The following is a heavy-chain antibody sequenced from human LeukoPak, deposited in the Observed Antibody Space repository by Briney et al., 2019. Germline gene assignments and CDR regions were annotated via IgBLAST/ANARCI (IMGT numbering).Heavy chain of an antibody. CDR2: ISAYNGNT. D-gene: IGHD2-2*01. CDR1: GYTLTSYG. Sequence: GASVKVSCKASGYTLTSYGISWVRQAPGQGLDWMGWISAYNGNTNYAQKLQGRVTMTTDTSTSTAYMELRSLRSDDTAVYYCARGAGYCSSTSCYVFSVDYYYYGMDVWGQGTTVTVSS. CDR3: ARGAGYCSSTSCYVFSVDYYYYGMDV. V-gene: IGHV1-18*01. J-gene: IGHJ6*02.